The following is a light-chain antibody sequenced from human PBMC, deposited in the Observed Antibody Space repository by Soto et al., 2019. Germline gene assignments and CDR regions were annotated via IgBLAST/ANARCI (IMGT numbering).Light chain of an antibody. CDR2: GAS. Sequence: EIVMTQSPATLSVSPGERATLSCRASQSVSSNLAWYQQQPGQAPRLLIYGASPRATGIPARFSGSGSGTEFTLTISSLQSEDFAVYYCQQYNNWPYTFGQGTKLAIK. V-gene: IGKV3-15*01. CDR3: QQYNNWPYT. CDR1: QSVSSN. J-gene: IGKJ2*01.